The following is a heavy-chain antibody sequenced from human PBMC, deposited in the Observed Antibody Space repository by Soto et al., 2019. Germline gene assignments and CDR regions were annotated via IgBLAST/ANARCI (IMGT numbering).Heavy chain of an antibody. Sequence: FELLSVTWSVSGGSSSRCYWCWIRQPPGKGLEWIGYIYYSGSTNYNPSLKSRVTISVDTSKNQFSLKLSSVTAADTAVYYCARRYGGNLDYWGQGTLVTVSS. J-gene: IGHJ4*02. V-gene: IGHV4-59*08. D-gene: IGHD1-26*01. CDR3: ARRYGGNLDY. CDR1: GGSSSRCY. CDR2: IYYSGST.